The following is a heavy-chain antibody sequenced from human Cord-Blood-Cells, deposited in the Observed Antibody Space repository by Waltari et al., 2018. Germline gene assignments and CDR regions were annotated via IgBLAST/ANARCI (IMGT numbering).Heavy chain of an antibody. D-gene: IGHD6-19*01. Sequence: EVQLVESGGGLVKPGGSLRLSCAASGFTFSSYSMNWVRQAPGKGLEWVSSISISSSYIYYADSVKGRFTISRDNAKNSLYLQMNSLRAEDTAVYYCAKTDSSGNYWGQGTLVTVSS. CDR1: GFTFSSYS. J-gene: IGHJ4*02. V-gene: IGHV3-21*01. CDR3: AKTDSSGNY. CDR2: ISISSSYI.